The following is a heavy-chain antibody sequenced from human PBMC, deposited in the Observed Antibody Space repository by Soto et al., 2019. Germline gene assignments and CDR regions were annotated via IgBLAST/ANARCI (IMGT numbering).Heavy chain of an antibody. V-gene: IGHV1-3*04. CDR3: ARRAYNYANMDV. J-gene: IGHJ6*02. Sequence: ASVKVSCKASGYNFSTYALLWVRQAPGQGLEWMGWINTGNGNTKYSQKFQGRVTMTRDTSTRTIYMELSSLRRDDTAIYYCARRAYNYANMDVWGQGTTVTVSS. CDR1: GYNFSTYA. CDR2: INTGNGNT. D-gene: IGHD5-18*01.